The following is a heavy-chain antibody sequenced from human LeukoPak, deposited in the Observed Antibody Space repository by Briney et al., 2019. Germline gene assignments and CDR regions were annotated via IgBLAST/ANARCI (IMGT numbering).Heavy chain of an antibody. CDR2: MNANSGHT. J-gene: IGHJ4*02. CDR3: ARGGSYIDY. Sequence: ASVKVSCKASGYSFTNYDINWVRQAPGQGLEWMGWMNANSGHTGYAQMFQGRATMTRNTSTNTAYMELSSLRSDDTAVYYCARGGSYIDYWGQGTLITVSS. D-gene: IGHD1-26*01. CDR1: GYSFTNYD. V-gene: IGHV1-8*01.